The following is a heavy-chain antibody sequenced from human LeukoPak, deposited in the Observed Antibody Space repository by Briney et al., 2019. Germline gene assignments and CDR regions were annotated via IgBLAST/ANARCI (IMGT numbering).Heavy chain of an antibody. CDR1: GGSISRYY. V-gene: IGHV4-59*01. Sequence: PSETLSLTCTVSGGSISRYYWSWIRQPPEKGLEWIGYIYYSGSTNYNPSLKSRVTISVDTSKNQFSLKLSSVTAADTAIYYCAGRYFDYTYYWGQGTLVTVSS. CDR2: IYYSGST. D-gene: IGHD3-3*01. CDR3: AGRYFDYTYY. J-gene: IGHJ4*02.